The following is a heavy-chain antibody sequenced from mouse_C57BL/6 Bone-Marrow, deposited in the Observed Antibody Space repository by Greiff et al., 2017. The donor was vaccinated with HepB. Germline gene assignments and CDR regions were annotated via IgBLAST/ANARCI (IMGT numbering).Heavy chain of an antibody. Sequence: VQLQQSGAELAKPGASVKLSCKASGYTFTSYWMHWVKQRPGQGLEWIGYINPSSGYTKYNQKFKDKATLTADKSSSTAYMQLSSLTYEDAAVYYCARRRDTTVVEGYDFDYWGQGTTLTVSS. J-gene: IGHJ2*01. V-gene: IGHV1-7*01. D-gene: IGHD1-1*01. CDR3: ARRRDTTVVEGYDFDY. CDR1: GYTFTSYW. CDR2: INPSSGYT.